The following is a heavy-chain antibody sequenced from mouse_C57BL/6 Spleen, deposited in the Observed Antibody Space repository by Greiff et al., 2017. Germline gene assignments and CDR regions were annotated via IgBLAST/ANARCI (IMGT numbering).Heavy chain of an antibody. D-gene: IGHD3-2*02. J-gene: IGHJ4*01. CDR3: AIQTAQATRGYAMDY. CDR1: GYTFTSYW. Sequence: VQLQQPGAELVKPGASVKLSCKASGYTFTSYWMHWVKQRPGQGLEWIGMIHPNSGSTNYNEKFKSKATLTVDKSSSTAYMQLSSLTSEDSAVYYCAIQTAQATRGYAMDYWGQGTSVTVSS. CDR2: IHPNSGST. V-gene: IGHV1-64*01.